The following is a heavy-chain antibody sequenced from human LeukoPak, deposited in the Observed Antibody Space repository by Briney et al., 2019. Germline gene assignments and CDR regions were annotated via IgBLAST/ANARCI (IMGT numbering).Heavy chain of an antibody. Sequence: SETLSLTCIVSGGSISTSAYYWGWIRQPPGEGLQWIGSIYYSGSTYYNPSLKSRVTISVDTSKNQFSLKLSSVTAADTAVYYCARERFGESYFDYWGQGTLVTVSS. D-gene: IGHD3-10*01. V-gene: IGHV4-39*02. CDR3: ARERFGESYFDY. J-gene: IGHJ4*02. CDR2: IYYSGST. CDR1: GGSISTSAYY.